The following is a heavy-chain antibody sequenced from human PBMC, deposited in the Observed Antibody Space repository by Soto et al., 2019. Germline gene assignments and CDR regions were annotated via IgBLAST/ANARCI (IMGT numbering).Heavy chain of an antibody. D-gene: IGHD3-16*01. CDR1: GDSVSGNSAA. J-gene: IGHJ4*02. CDR3: ARDFPYYESSYNYFDY. CDR2: TYYRSKWYN. V-gene: IGHV6-1*01. Sequence: SQTLSLTCAISGDSVSGNSAAWNWIRQSPSRGLEWLGRTYYRSKWYNDYAVSVKSRITVTPDTSKNQFSLHLNSVTPEDTAVYYCARDFPYYESSYNYFDYWRQGSLVTVSS.